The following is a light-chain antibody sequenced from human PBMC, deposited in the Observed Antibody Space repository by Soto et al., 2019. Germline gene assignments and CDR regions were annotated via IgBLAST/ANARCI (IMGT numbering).Light chain of an antibody. J-gene: IGLJ1*01. V-gene: IGLV1-51*01. CDR3: ATWDGKV. CDR1: ISNIGNNH. Sequence: SVLTQPPSVFAGPGQKVTLPLFGSISNIGNNHVSWYQQLPGTAPKLLIYDNNKRPSGIPDRFSGSKSATSATLGITGLQTGDEADYYCATWDGKVFGTGTKVTV. CDR2: DNN.